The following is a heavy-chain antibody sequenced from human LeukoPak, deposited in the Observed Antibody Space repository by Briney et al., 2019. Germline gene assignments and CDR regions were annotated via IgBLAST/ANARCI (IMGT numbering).Heavy chain of an antibody. V-gene: IGHV1-2*02. CDR3: ARGVLYGDYAHY. CDR2: INPNSGGT. CDR1: GYTFTDYY. D-gene: IGHD4-17*01. J-gene: IGHJ4*02. Sequence: ASVKVSCKASGYTFTDYYIHWVRQAPGQGLEWMGWINPNSGGTNYAQKFQGRVTMTRDTSISTAYMELSRLRSDDTAVYYCARGVLYGDYAHYWGQGTLVTVSS.